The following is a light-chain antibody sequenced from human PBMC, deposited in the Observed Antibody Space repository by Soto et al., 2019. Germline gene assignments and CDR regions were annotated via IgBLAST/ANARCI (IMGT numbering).Light chain of an antibody. Sequence: EIVLTQSPATLSLSPGERATLSCRASQSVSSYLAWYQQKPGQAPRLLIYDASTRATGIPTRFSGSGSGTEFTLTISSLQPEDFAVYYCEQYNSWPPLYTFGQGTKLEIK. J-gene: IGKJ2*01. CDR3: EQYNSWPPLYT. V-gene: IGKV3-15*01. CDR2: DAS. CDR1: QSVSSY.